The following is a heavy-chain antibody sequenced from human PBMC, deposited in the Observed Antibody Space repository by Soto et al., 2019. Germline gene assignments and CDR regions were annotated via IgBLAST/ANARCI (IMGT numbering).Heavy chain of an antibody. J-gene: IGHJ4*02. CDR3: AAFGYPAAGTFDY. CDR2: IVVGSGNT. CDR1: GFTFTSSA. D-gene: IGHD6-13*01. Sequence: VASVKVSCKASGFTFTSSAVQWVRQARGQRLEWIGWIVVGSGNTNYAQKFQERVTITRDMSTSTAYMELSSLRSEDTAVYYCAAFGYPAAGTFDYWGQGTLVTVSS. V-gene: IGHV1-58*01.